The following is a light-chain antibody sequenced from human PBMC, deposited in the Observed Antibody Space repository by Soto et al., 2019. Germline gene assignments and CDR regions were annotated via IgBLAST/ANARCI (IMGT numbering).Light chain of an antibody. CDR1: SRDVGGYNY. CDR2: DVT. Sequence: QSALTQPASVSGSPGQSIAISCTGTSRDVGGYNYVSWYQQHPGKAPKLMIYDVTARPSGVSDRFSGSKSGNTASLTVSGLQAEDEANYYCSSYTSISTVVFGGGTKLTVL. CDR3: SSYTSISTVV. J-gene: IGLJ3*02. V-gene: IGLV2-14*03.